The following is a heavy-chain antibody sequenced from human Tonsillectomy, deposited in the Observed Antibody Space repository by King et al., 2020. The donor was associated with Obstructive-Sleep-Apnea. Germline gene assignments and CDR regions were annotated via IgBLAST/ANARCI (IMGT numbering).Heavy chain of an antibody. CDR1: GGTFSSDA. CDR3: ARNSIVVVPAAMLTYYYYGMDV. CDR2: IIPIFGTA. J-gene: IGHJ6*02. V-gene: IGHV1-69*01. D-gene: IGHD2-2*01. Sequence: VQLVESGAEVKKPGSSGKVSCKASGGTFSSDAISLVRQAPGQGLEWMGGIIPIFGTAHYPQKSQGRVTLTADESTSTAYMGLSSLRSEDTAVYYCARNSIVVVPAAMLTYYYYGMDVWGQGTTVTVSS.